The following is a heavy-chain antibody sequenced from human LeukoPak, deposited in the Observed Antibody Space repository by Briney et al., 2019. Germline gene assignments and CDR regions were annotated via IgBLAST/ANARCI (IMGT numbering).Heavy chain of an antibody. V-gene: IGHV3-21*01. CDR2: ISSSSSYI. D-gene: IGHD2-15*01. Sequence: GGSLRLSCAASGFTFSSYSMNWVRQAQGKGLEWVSSISSSSSYIYYADSVKGRFTISRDNAKNSLYLQMNSLRAEDTAVYYCAREPDCSGGSCYSNFDYWGQGTLVTVSS. CDR1: GFTFSSYS. J-gene: IGHJ4*02. CDR3: AREPDCSGGSCYSNFDY.